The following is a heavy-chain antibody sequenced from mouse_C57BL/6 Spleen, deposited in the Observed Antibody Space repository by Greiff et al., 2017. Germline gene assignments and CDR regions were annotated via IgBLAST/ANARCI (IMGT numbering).Heavy chain of an antibody. CDR3: TRERLYDYDYYFDY. Sequence: VHVKQSGTVLARPGASVKMSCKTSGYTFTSYWMHWVKQRPGQGLEWIGAIYPGNSDTSYNQKFKGKAKLTAVTSASTAYMELSSLTNEDSSVYYCTRERLYDYDYYFDYWGQGTTLTVSS. J-gene: IGHJ2*01. D-gene: IGHD2-4*01. CDR1: GYTFTSYW. CDR2: IYPGNSDT. V-gene: IGHV1-5*01.